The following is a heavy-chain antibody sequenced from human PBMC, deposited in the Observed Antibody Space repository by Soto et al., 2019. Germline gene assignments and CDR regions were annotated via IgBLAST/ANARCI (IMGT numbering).Heavy chain of an antibody. CDR3: AXXXXGSPYYFDY. CDR2: IYYSGST. D-gene: IGHD3-22*01. J-gene: IGHJ4*02. Sequence: QVQLQETGPGLVKPSQTLSLTCTVPGGSISSGGYYWSWIRQHPGKCLEWIGYIYYSGSTYYNPAQXXXXXLXXXXXXXXXXXXXXXXXXXXXXXXYXAXXXXGSPYYFDYWGQGTLVTVSS. V-gene: IGHV4-31*01. CDR1: GGSISSGGYY.